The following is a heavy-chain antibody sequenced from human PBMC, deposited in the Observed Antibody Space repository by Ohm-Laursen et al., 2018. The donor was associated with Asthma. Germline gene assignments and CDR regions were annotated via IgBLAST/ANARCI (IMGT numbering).Heavy chain of an antibody. D-gene: IGHD3-22*01. V-gene: IGHV1-69*01. CDR3: ARGDYYDSSGYYSIDY. CDR1: GGTFSSYA. CDR2: IIPIFGTA. Sequence: SSVKVSCKASGGTFSSYAISWVRQAPGQGLEWMGGIIPIFGTANYAQKFQGRVTITADESTSTAYMELSSLRSEDTAVYYCARGDYYDSSGYYSIDYWGQGTLVTVSS. J-gene: IGHJ4*02.